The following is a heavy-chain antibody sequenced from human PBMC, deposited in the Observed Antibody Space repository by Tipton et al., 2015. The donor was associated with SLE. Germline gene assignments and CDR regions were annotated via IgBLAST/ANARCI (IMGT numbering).Heavy chain of an antibody. CDR2: IYSGGST. CDR3: ARDRPEAFDI. Sequence: GSLRLSYAASGFTVSSNYMSWVRQAPGKGLEWVSVIYSGGSTYYADSVKGRFTISRDNSRNTLYLQMNSLRAEDTAVYYCARDRPEAFDIWGQGTMVTVSS. V-gene: IGHV3-66*02. J-gene: IGHJ3*02. CDR1: GFTVSSNY.